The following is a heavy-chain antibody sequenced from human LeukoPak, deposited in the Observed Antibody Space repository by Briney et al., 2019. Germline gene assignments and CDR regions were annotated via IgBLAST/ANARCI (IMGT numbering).Heavy chain of an antibody. CDR2: MDSSGST. D-gene: IGHD5-12*01. Sequence: PSETLSLTCTVSGGSFSSYYWTWIRQPPGKGLEWIGYMDSSGSTIHNPSLQSRLTMSLDTSKNQFSLRLSSVTAADTAIYYCTRAVGDSGYGRFSDCWGQGSLVTVSS. CDR1: GGSFSSYY. CDR3: TRAVGDSGYGRFSDC. J-gene: IGHJ4*02. V-gene: IGHV4-59*01.